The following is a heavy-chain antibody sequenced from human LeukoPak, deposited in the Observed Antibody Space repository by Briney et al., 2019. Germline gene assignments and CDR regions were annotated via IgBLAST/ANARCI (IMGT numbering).Heavy chain of an antibody. CDR3: ARLVTMVRGMKGMDV. V-gene: IGHV5-51*01. D-gene: IGHD3-10*01. CDR1: GYSFTSYW. CDR2: IYPGDSNI. J-gene: IGHJ6*02. Sequence: GESLKISCKGSGYSFTSYWIGWVRQMPGKGLEWMGVIYPGDSNIRYSPSFQGRVTISADNSITTAYLQWSSLKASDTAMYYCARLVTMVRGMKGMDVWGQGTTVTVSS.